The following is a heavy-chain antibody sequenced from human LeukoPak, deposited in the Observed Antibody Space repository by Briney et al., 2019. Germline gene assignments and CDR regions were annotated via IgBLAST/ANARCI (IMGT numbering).Heavy chain of an antibody. D-gene: IGHD4-17*01. CDR3: ATDTVNTDY. J-gene: IGHJ4*02. CDR2: ISYDGSNK. V-gene: IGHV3-30*03. Sequence: PGRSLRLSCAASGFTFSSYGMHWVRQAPGKGLEWVAVISYDGSNKYYADSVKGRFTISRDNSKNTLYLQMNSLRAEDTAVYYCATDTVNTDYWGQGTLVTVSS. CDR1: GFTFSSYG.